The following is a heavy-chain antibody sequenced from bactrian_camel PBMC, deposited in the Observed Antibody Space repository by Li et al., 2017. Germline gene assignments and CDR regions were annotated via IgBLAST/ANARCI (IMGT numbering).Heavy chain of an antibody. CDR2: VDSDCRT. CDR1: GLRLDDYC. V-gene: IGHV3S63*01. Sequence: HVQLVESGGNSVQAGGSLTLSCVISGLRLDDYCLGWFRQIPGKEREGVASVDSDCRTTYADSVKGRFTISRDNAKNTLFLQMNNLKTEDTAIYYCATNEERVGGRWRPVGQGTQVTVS. J-gene: IGHJ4*01. D-gene: IGHD1*01.